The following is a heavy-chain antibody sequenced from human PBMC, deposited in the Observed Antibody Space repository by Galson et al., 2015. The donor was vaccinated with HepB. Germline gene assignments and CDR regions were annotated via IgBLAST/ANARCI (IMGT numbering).Heavy chain of an antibody. CDR1: GFTVNSNY. J-gene: IGHJ6*02. CDR2: IYSGGST. Sequence: SLRLSCAVSGFTVNSNYMSWVRQAPGKGLEWVSVIYSGGSTYYAESVKGRFTISRDNSKNTLYLQMNSLRAEDTAEYYCARERRSGYDPYFDNGMDVWGQGTTVTVSS. CDR3: ARERRSGYDPYFDNGMDV. D-gene: IGHD5-12*01. V-gene: IGHV3-53*01.